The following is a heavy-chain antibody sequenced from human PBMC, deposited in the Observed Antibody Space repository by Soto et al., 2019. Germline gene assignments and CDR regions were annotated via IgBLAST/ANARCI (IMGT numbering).Heavy chain of an antibody. V-gene: IGHV1-46*04. CDR1: GYTFTSYY. D-gene: IGHD5-18*01. CDR2: INPSGGST. J-gene: IGHJ4*02. Sequence: RASVKVSCKASGYTFTSYYMHWVRQAPGQGLEWMGIINPSGGSTSYAQKLQGRVTMTRDTSTSTVYMELSSLRSEDTAVYYCARDPAQFDTAIILPPYYFDYWGEGTLVTVAS. CDR3: ARDPAQFDTAIILPPYYFDY.